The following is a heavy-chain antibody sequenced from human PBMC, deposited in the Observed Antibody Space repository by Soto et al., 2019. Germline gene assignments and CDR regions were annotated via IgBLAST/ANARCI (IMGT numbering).Heavy chain of an antibody. CDR1: GYLFTTYA. J-gene: IGHJ4*02. V-gene: IGHV1-3*01. Sequence: GASVKVSCKASGYLFTTYAIHWVRQAPGQTPEWMGWINAGNGNTKFTEKFHRRVTITTDRSASTAYMELSSLRSEDTAVYYCAYGRGDIIRIDYWGQGTLVTVSS. D-gene: IGHD2-21*01. CDR3: AYGRGDIIRIDY. CDR2: INAGNGNT.